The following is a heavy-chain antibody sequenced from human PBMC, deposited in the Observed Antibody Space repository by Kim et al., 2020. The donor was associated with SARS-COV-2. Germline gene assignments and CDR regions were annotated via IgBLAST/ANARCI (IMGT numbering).Heavy chain of an antibody. V-gene: IGHV3-74*01. Sequence: GGSLRLSCAASGFNFPVYWMHWVRQAQGKGLMGVSQINPEGYSTRYADPGKGRFTVSRDKTKNSLYLQMSGLRVDDTAVYYCVRDRGAPDSFNLWGRGTMVTVSS. CDR3: VRDRGAPDSFNL. CDR1: GFNFPVYW. J-gene: IGHJ3*01. CDR2: INPEGYST.